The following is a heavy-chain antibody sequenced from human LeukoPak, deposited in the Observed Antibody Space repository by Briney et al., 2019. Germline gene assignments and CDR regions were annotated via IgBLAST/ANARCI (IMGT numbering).Heavy chain of an antibody. D-gene: IGHD4-17*01. CDR3: ARGGKTVTTDY. CDR2: FIPVFGTA. CDR1: GGTFSNFA. J-gene: IGHJ4*02. Sequence: ASVKVSCKTSGGTFSNFAINWVRQAPGQGLEWLGGFIPVFGTANYAQKFQGRVTITADESTSTAYMELSSLRSEDTAVYYCARGGKTVTTDYWGQGTLVTVSS. V-gene: IGHV1-69*13.